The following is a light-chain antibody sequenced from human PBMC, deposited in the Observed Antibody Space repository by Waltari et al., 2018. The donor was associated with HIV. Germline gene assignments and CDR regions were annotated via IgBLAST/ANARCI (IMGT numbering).Light chain of an antibody. Sequence: EIVMTQSPDTLSVTPGVRATLSCRASQSVGGNLAWYQVRPGQTPSLLIYGATSRTTGFPARFSGRGSGTEFTLTISGLQSEDFAIYYCQQYNELPQTFGQGTRV. CDR3: QQYNELPQT. J-gene: IGKJ1*01. V-gene: IGKV3-15*01. CDR2: GAT. CDR1: QSVGGN.